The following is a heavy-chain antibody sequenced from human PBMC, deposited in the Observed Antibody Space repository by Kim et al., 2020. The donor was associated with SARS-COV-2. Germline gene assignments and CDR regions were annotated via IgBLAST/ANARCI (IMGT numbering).Heavy chain of an antibody. CDR3: ATHKPGTKCFEC. V-gene: IGHV3-23*01. J-gene: IGHJ4*02. Sequence: GGSLRLSCAASGFTYSSTGMSWVRQAPGKGPQWVAVIRGSGDSTQYADSVKGRFTISRDNSKNTLYLQMNSVRAEDTAVYYCATHKPGTKCFECWGQGTL. CDR2: IRGSGDST. CDR1: GFTYSSTG. D-gene: IGHD3-9*01.